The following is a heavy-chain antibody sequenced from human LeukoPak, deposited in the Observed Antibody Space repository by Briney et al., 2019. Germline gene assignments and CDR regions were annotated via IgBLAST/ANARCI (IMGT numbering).Heavy chain of an antibody. CDR3: ARGAIVATWIDDEYYFDY. V-gene: IGHV3-21*01. D-gene: IGHD5-12*01. Sequence: GGSQRLSCAASGFTFSTYSMNWVRQAPGKGLEWVSSITGGSSYIYYADSVKGRFTISRDNAKNSLYLQMNSLRAEDTAVYYCARGAIVATWIDDEYYFDYWGQGTLVTVSS. CDR2: ITGGSSYI. CDR1: GFTFSTYS. J-gene: IGHJ4*02.